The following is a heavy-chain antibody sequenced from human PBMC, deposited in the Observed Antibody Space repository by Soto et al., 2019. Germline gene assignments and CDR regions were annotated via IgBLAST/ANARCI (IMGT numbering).Heavy chain of an antibody. CDR1: GYTFNSYG. J-gene: IGHJ6*02. V-gene: IGHV1-69*13. CDR2: IIPIFGTA. D-gene: IGHD3-10*01. CDR3: ARGSYYCYGMDV. Sequence: ASVKASCKASGYTFNSYGLSWVRQAPGQGLEWMGGIIPIFGTANYAQKFQGRVTITADESTSKAYMELSSLRSEDTAVYECARGSYYCYGMDVWGQGTTVTVSS.